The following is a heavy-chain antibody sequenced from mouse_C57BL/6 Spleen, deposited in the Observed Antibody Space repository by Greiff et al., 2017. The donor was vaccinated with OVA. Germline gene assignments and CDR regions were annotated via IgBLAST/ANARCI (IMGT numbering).Heavy chain of an antibody. D-gene: IGHD1-1*01. CDR2: ICTGGGS. V-gene: IGHV2-9-1*01. Sequence: VKLMESGPGLVAPSQSLSITCTVSGFSLTSYAISWVRQTPGQGLEWIGEICTGGGSNYNSAFKSRMSISKDNSKSQVFLTMNSLQTDDTAGYYCASSYDYYAMDYWGQGTSVTVSS. J-gene: IGHJ4*01. CDR1: GFSLTSYA. CDR3: ASSYDYYAMDY.